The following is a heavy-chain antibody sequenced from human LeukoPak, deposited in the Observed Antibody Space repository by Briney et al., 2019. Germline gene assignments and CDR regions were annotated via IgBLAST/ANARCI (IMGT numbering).Heavy chain of an antibody. V-gene: IGHV3-21*01. D-gene: IGHD6-19*01. J-gene: IGHJ6*02. CDR3: ARALGYSSGWLDYYYYYGMDV. Sequence: GGSLRLSCVASGFTFSNAWMNWVRQAPGKGLEWVSSISSSSSYIYYADSVKGRFTISRDNAKNSLYLQMNSLRAEDTAVYYCARALGYSSGWLDYYYYYGMDVWGQGTTVTVSS. CDR1: GFTFSNAW. CDR2: ISSSSSYI.